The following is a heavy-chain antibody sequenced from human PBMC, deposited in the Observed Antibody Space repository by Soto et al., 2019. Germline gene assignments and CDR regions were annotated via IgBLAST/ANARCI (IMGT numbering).Heavy chain of an antibody. J-gene: IGHJ4*02. Sequence: QVQLVQSGAEVKKPGASVRVSCEASGYRFTTHYIHWVRQAPGQGLEWMGRMNVGTGGTTYAHKFQGRVTMTRERSIRTAYLEVSSVKSDDTAMYYCARDGNFALRGYSFGFDFWGQGTLVTVSS. D-gene: IGHD5-18*01. CDR3: ARDGNFALRGYSFGFDF. CDR2: MNVGTGGT. CDR1: GYRFTTHY. V-gene: IGHV1-2*06.